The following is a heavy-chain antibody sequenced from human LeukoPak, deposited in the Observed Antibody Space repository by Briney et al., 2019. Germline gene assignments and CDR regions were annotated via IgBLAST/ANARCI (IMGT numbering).Heavy chain of an antibody. D-gene: IGHD4-23*01. CDR2: INSGGST. CDR1: GFTFSSYW. J-gene: IGHJ4*02. Sequence: GGSLRLSCAASGFTFSSYWMSWVRQAPGKGLEWVSLINSGGSTYYADSVKGRFTISRDNFKNTVDLQMNSLRAEDTAVYYRARDRPHGGWGQGTLVTVSS. CDR3: ARDRPHGG. V-gene: IGHV3-53*01.